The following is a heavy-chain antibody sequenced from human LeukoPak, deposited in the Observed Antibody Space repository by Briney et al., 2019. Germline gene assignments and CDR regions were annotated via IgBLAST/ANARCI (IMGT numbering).Heavy chain of an antibody. CDR1: GYSFTSYW. J-gene: IGHJ5*02. CDR2: IYPGDSDT. D-gene: IGHD6-19*01. V-gene: IGHV5-51*01. Sequence: GESLKISCKGSGYSFTSYWIGWVRQMPGKGLEWMGIIYPGDSDTRYSPSFQGQVTISADKSIGTAYLQWSSLKASDTAMYYCARKVYSSGWYFDPWGQGTLVTVSS. CDR3: ARKVYSSGWYFDP.